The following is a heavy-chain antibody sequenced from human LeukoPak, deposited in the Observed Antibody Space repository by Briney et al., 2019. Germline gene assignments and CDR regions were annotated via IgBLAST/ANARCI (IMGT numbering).Heavy chain of an antibody. CDR3: AKVVSGIAAAGNDAFDI. CDR1: GFTFSSSG. J-gene: IGHJ3*02. Sequence: QSGGSLRLSCAASGFTFSSSGMSWVRQAPGKGLEWVSAISGSGGSTYYADSVKGRFTISRDNSKNTLYLQMNSLRAEDTAVYYCAKVVSGIAAAGNDAFDIWGQGTMVTVSS. D-gene: IGHD6-13*01. CDR2: ISGSGGST. V-gene: IGHV3-23*01.